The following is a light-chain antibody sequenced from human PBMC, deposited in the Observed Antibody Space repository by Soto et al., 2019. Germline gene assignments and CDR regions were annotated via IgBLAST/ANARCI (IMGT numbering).Light chain of an antibody. CDR2: GAS. Sequence: EIVMTQSPATLSVSPGERATLSCRASQSVSSNLSGYQQQHGQPPRLLLYGASTRATGIPARFIGSGSGTEFTLTISSMQSEDVAVYYCQQYNNWPRTFGQGTKVEIK. CDR3: QQYNNWPRT. V-gene: IGKV3-15*01. J-gene: IGKJ1*01. CDR1: QSVSSN.